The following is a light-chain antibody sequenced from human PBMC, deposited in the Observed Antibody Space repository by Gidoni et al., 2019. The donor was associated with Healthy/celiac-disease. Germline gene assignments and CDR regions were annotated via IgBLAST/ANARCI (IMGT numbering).Light chain of an antibody. Sequence: SYELTQPPSVSVSPGQTASITCSGDKLGDKYACWYQQTPGQSPVLVIYQDSKRPSGIPERFSGSNSGNTATLTISGTQAMDEADYYCQAWDSSSHAVFGGGTQLTVL. CDR1: KLGDKY. J-gene: IGLJ7*01. CDR3: QAWDSSSHAV. CDR2: QDS. V-gene: IGLV3-1*01.